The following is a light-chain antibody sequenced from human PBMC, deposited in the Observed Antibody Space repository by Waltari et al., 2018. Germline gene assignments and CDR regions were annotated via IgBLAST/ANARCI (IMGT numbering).Light chain of an antibody. J-gene: IGKJ4*01. CDR2: KAS. V-gene: IGKV1-5*03. CDR1: QSISSW. Sequence: DIEMTQSPSTLSASVGDRVTLTCRASQSISSWLAWYQQKPGKAPNLLIYKASILQSAVPSRFSGSGSGTEFTLTISSLQPDDFATFYCQHYNNYPPTFGGGTKVEIK. CDR3: QHYNNYPPT.